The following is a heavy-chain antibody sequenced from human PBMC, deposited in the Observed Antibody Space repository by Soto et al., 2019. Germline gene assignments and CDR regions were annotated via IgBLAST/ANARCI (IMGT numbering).Heavy chain of an antibody. Sequence: QVQLQQWGAGLLKPSETLSLTCAVYGGSFSGYYWSWIRQPPGKGLEWIGEINHSGSTNYNPSLKSRVTISVDTSKNQVSLKLSSVTAADTAVYYCARVGRYYYDSSGYYRFDYWGQGTLVTVSS. CDR3: ARVGRYYYDSSGYYRFDY. D-gene: IGHD3-22*01. CDR1: GGSFSGYY. J-gene: IGHJ4*02. CDR2: INHSGST. V-gene: IGHV4-34*01.